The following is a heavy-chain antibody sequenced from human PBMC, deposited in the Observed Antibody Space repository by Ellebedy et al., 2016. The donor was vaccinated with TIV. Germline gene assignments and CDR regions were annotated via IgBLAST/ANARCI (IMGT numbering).Heavy chain of an antibody. Sequence: ALVKVSCXASGYTFTSYAMHWVRQAPGQRLEWMGWINAGNGNTKYSQKFQGRVTITRDTSASTAYMELSSLRSEDTAVYYCAREVVVITTGWFDPWGQGTLVTVSS. CDR2: INAGNGNT. D-gene: IGHD3-22*01. V-gene: IGHV1-3*01. CDR3: AREVVVITTGWFDP. J-gene: IGHJ5*02. CDR1: GYTFTSYA.